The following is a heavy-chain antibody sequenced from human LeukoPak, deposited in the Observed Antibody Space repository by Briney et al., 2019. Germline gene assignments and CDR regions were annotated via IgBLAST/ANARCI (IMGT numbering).Heavy chain of an antibody. Sequence: GGSLRLSCAASGFTLSTYSMNWVRQAPGKGLEWVSYISSSGNTIYYADSVKGRFTISRDNAKNSLFLQMNSLRVEDTAVYYCARDYKYAFDNWGQGTLVTVSS. V-gene: IGHV3-48*04. CDR2: ISSSGNTI. CDR3: ARDYKYAFDN. CDR1: GFTLSTYS. D-gene: IGHD5-24*01. J-gene: IGHJ4*02.